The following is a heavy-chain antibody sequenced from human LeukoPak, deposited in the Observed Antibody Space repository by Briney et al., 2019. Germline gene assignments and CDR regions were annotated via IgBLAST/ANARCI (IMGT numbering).Heavy chain of an antibody. CDR3: ARDVTLYCSSATCFHDAFDI. CDR2: IYSGGST. Sequence: GGSLRLSCAASGFTVSSSYMSWVRQAPGKGLEWVSVIYSGGSTDYADSVKGRFTISRDNSKNTLYLQMNSLRAEDTAVYYCARDVTLYCSSATCFHDAFDIWGQGTMVTVSS. CDR1: GFTVSSSY. J-gene: IGHJ3*02. V-gene: IGHV3-66*02. D-gene: IGHD2-2*01.